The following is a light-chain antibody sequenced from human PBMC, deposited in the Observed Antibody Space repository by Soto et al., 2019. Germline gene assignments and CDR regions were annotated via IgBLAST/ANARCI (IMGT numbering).Light chain of an antibody. CDR2: GAS. J-gene: IGKJ1*01. CDR3: QQYGSSPWT. Sequence: EMVLTQSPGPLSLSPGERATLSCRASQSVSSSYLAWYQQKPGQAPRPPFYGASSRAIGIPDSFSGSGSGTDFTLTISRLAPEDFAVYYCQQYGSSPWTCGQGTKVESK. V-gene: IGKV3-20*01. CDR1: QSVSSSY.